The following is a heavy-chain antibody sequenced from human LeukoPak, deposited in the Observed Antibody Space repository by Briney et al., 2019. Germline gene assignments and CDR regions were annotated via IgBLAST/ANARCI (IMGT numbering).Heavy chain of an antibody. CDR2: IYTSGST. V-gene: IGHV4-4*07. D-gene: IGHD6-13*01. J-gene: IGHJ4*02. CDR1: GGSISSYY. CDR3: ARDDSSSWYHNY. Sequence: SETLSLTCTVSGGSISSYYWSWIRQPAGKGLEGIGRIYTSGSTNYNPSLKSRVTMSVDTSKNQFSLKLSSVTAADTAVYYCARDDSSSWYHNYWGQGTLVTVSS.